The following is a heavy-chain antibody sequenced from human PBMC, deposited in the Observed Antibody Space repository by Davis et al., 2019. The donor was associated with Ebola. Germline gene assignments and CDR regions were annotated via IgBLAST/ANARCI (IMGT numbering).Heavy chain of an antibody. CDR1: GYRFTNYY. V-gene: IGHV1-46*01. CDR3: AREGGRYYDSSGYVFDI. Sequence: ASVKVSCKASGYRFTNYYMHWVRQAPGQGLEWMGIIKPITGGTSYAQNFQVRVNMTRDTSTSTVYMELSSLRSGDTAGYYCAREGGRYYDSSGYVFDIWGQGTMVKVSS. CDR2: IKPITGGT. J-gene: IGHJ3*02. D-gene: IGHD3-22*01.